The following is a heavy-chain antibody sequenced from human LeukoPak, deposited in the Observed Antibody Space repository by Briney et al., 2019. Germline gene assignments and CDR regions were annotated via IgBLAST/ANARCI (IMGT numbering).Heavy chain of an antibody. CDR2: IYYSGST. D-gene: IGHD6-13*01. Sequence: SETLSLTCTVSGGSLSSSSYYWGWIRQPPGKGLEWIGSIYYSGSTYYNPSLKSRVTISVDTSKNQFSLKLSSVTAADTAVYYCARKGVAMGYSSRRAFDIWGQGTMVTVSS. CDR3: ARKGVAMGYSSRRAFDI. V-gene: IGHV4-39*01. CDR1: GGSLSSSSYY. J-gene: IGHJ3*02.